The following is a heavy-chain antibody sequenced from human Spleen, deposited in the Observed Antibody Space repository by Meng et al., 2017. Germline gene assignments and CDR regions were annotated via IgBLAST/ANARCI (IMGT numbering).Heavy chain of an antibody. J-gene: IGHJ3*02. Sequence: VQRQERCPGLVQPSHTLPPTCTVSGGSICSGGYYWTCIRQHPGKGLEWIGHISHSGCTYYNPSLKTRLTISLDTSKNQFSLKLSSVTAADTAVYYCASGYTYGCDALDIWGQGTMVTVSS. CDR1: GGSICSGGYY. D-gene: IGHD5-18*01. V-gene: IGHV4-31*03. CDR2: ISHSGCT. CDR3: ASGYTYGCDALDI.